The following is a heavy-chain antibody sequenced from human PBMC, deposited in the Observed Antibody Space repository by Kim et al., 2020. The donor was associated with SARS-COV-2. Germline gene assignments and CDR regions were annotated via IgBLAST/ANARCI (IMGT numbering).Heavy chain of an antibody. J-gene: IGHJ4*02. CDR2: ISYDGSNK. V-gene: IGHV3-30*18. Sequence: GGSLRLSCAASGFTFSSYGMHWVRQAPGKGLEWVAVISYDGSNKYYADSVKGRFTISRDNSKNTLYLQMNSLRAEDTAVYYCAKDYYGSGSYPLWDYWGQGTLVTVSS. D-gene: IGHD3-10*01. CDR3: AKDYYGSGSYPLWDY. CDR1: GFTFSSYG.